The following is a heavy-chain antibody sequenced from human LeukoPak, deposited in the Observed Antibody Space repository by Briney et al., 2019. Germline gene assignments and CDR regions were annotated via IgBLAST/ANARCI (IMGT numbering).Heavy chain of an antibody. CDR3: ARGRSNYYGMDV. CDR1: GGSISSGGYY. Sequence: SETLSLTCTVSGGSISSGGYYWSWIRRPPGKGLEWIGYIYYNGNTNYSPSLKSRVTMSVDTSKNLFSLKVSSVTAADTAVYYCARGRSNYYGMDVWGQGTTVTVSS. CDR2: IYYNGNT. V-gene: IGHV4-61*08. J-gene: IGHJ6*02. D-gene: IGHD1-26*01.